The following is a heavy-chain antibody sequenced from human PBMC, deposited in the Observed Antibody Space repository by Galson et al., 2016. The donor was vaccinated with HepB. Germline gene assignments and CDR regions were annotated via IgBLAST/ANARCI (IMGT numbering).Heavy chain of an antibody. CDR1: GFAFRTYS. Sequence: SLRLSCAASGFAFRTYSMNWVRQTPGKGLGWVSGILGNGDTTYYADSVKGRFTISRDNSKNTLFLQMNSLRAEDTAVYHCAKAEKWEHDFWGQGTLVTVSS. CDR3: AKAEKWEHDF. J-gene: IGHJ4*02. V-gene: IGHV3-23*01. CDR2: ILGNGDTT. D-gene: IGHD1/OR15-1a*01.